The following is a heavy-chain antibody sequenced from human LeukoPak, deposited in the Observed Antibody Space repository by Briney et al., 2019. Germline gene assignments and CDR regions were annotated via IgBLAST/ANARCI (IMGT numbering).Heavy chain of an antibody. CDR1: GFTFSSYG. CDR3: AKSLKGVGYHYYGMDV. CDR2: ISYDGSNK. Sequence: GRSLRLSCAASGFTFSSYGMHWVRQAPGKGLEWVAVISYDGSNKYYADSVKGRFTISRDNSKNTLYLQMNSLRAEDTAVYYCAKSLKGVGYHYYGMDVWGQGTTVTVSS. D-gene: IGHD2-8*01. J-gene: IGHJ6*02. V-gene: IGHV3-30*18.